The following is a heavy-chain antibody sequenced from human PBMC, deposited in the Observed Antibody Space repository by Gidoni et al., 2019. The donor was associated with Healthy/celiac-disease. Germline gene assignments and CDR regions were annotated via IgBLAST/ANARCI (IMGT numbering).Heavy chain of an antibody. CDR2: IIPILGIA. Sequence: QVQLVQSGAEVTKPGSSVKVSCKASGGTFSSYAISWVRQAPGQGLEWMGRIIPILGIANYAQKFQGRVTITADKSTSTAYMELSSLRSEDTAVYYCARSAASGYDFDYWGQGTLVTVSS. J-gene: IGHJ4*02. V-gene: IGHV1-69*04. CDR1: GGTFSSYA. D-gene: IGHD5-12*01. CDR3: ARSAASGYDFDY.